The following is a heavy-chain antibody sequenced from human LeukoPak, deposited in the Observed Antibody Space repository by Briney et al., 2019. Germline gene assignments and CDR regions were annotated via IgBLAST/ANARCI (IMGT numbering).Heavy chain of an antibody. CDR3: AREIAAAATGY. Sequence: GASVKVSCKASGYTFTGYYMHWVRQAPGQGLEWMGWINPNSGGTNYAQKFQGWVTMTRDTSISTAYMELSSLRSEDTAVYYCAREIAAAATGYWGQGTLVTVSS. D-gene: IGHD6-13*01. CDR2: INPNSGGT. CDR1: GYTFTGYY. J-gene: IGHJ4*02. V-gene: IGHV1-2*04.